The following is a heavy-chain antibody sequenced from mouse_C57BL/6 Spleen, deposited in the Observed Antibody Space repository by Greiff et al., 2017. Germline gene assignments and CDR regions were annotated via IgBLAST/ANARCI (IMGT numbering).Heavy chain of an antibody. Sequence: VQLQQPGTELVKPGASVKLSCKASGYTFTSYWMHWVKQRPGQGLEWIGNINPSNGGTNYNEKFKSKATLTVDKSSSTAYMQLSSLTSEDSAVYYCARSNYGSSYHYAMDYWGQGTSVTVSS. CDR3: ARSNYGSSYHYAMDY. D-gene: IGHD1-1*01. CDR2: INPSNGGT. J-gene: IGHJ4*01. CDR1: GYTFTSYW. V-gene: IGHV1-53*01.